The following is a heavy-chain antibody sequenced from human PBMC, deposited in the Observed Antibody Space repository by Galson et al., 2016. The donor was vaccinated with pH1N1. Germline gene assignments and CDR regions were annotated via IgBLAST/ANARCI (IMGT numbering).Heavy chain of an antibody. J-gene: IGHJ3*02. CDR3: ARMGYGDYVYDGDI. CDR1: GFSLRTSGMC. D-gene: IGHD4-17*01. Sequence: PALVKPTQTLTLTCTFSGFSLRTSGMCVSWIRQHPGKALEWLALIDWDDDKYYSPSLKTRRTISKDTYKNQVVITMTNMDPVDTATYYCARMGYGDYVYDGDIWGQGTMVTVSS. CDR2: IDWDDDK. V-gene: IGHV2-70*01.